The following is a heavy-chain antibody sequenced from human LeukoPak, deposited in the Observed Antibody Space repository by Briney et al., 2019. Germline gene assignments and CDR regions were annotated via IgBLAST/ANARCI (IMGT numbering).Heavy chain of an antibody. Sequence: PGRSLRLSCAASGFTFSSYAMHWVRQAPGKWLEWLAVISYDGSNKYYADSVKARFTISRDNSKNTLYLQMNSLRAEDTAVYYCARDALHYYDSSGYYYHHNWFDPWGQGTLVTVCS. J-gene: IGHJ5*02. D-gene: IGHD3-22*01. CDR1: GFTFSSYA. CDR2: ISYDGSNK. CDR3: ARDALHYYDSSGYYYHHNWFDP. V-gene: IGHV3-30-3*01.